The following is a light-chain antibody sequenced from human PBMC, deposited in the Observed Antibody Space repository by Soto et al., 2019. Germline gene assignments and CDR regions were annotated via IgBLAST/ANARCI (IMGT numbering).Light chain of an antibody. V-gene: IGKV3-20*01. CDR3: QQYGTSYT. Sequence: EIELTQSPGNLSLSPGERATLSCRASQSVDRSQLAWYQQKTGQAPRLLIYGVSSRATGIPDRFSGSGSGTDFTLTISRLEPEDIAVYYCQQYGTSYTFGQGTKLEIK. CDR2: GVS. CDR1: QSVDRSQ. J-gene: IGKJ2*01.